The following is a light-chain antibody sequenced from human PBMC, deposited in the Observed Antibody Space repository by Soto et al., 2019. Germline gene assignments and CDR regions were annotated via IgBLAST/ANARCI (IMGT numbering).Light chain of an antibody. CDR2: EVN. V-gene: IGLV2-8*01. CDR3: SSYAGSNKV. CDR1: SSDVGSSNY. Sequence: QSVLTQPPSASGSPGQSVTISCTETSSDVGSSNYVSWYQHHPGKAPEVIIYEVNKRPSGVPDRFSGSKSGNTASLTVSGLQAEDEADYYCSSYAGSNKVFGGGTKVTVL. J-gene: IGLJ2*01.